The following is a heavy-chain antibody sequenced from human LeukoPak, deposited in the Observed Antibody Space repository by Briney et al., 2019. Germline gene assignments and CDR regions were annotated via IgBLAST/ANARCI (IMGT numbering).Heavy chain of an antibody. D-gene: IGHD3-3*01. CDR1: GFTFSNAW. J-gene: IGHJ3*02. CDR2: IKSKTDGGTT. CDR3: ANLYVLRFLEWLLSDDAFDI. V-gene: IGHV3-15*01. Sequence: PGGSLRLSCAASGFTFSNAWMSWVRQAPGKGLEWVGRIKSKTDGGTTDYAAPVKGRFTISRDDSKNTLYLQMNSLKTEDTAVYYCANLYVLRFLEWLLSDDAFDIWGQGTMVTVSS.